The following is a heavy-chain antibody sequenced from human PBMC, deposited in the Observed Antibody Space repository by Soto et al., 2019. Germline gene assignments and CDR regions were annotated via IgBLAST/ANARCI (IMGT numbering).Heavy chain of an antibody. CDR2: IYYSGST. CDR1: GGSISSGGYY. V-gene: IGHV4-31*03. J-gene: IGHJ4*02. CDR3: AREKRRGYLDY. D-gene: IGHD3-22*01. Sequence: SETLSLTCTVSGGSISSGGYYWSWIRQHPGKGLEWIGYIYYSGSTYYNPSLKSRVTISVDTSKNQFSLKLSSVTAADTAVHYCAREKRRGYLDYWGQGTLVTVSS.